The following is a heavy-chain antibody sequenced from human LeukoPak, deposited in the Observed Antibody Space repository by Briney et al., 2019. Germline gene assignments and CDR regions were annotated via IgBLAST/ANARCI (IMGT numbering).Heavy chain of an antibody. J-gene: IGHJ6*02. CDR2: ISYDGSNK. Sequence: SGGSLRLSCAASGFTFSSYAMHWVRQAPGKGLEWVAVISYDGSNKYYADSVKGRFTISRDNSKNTLYLQMNSLRAEDTAVYYCAREPSAAARMDVWGQGTTVTVSS. CDR3: AREPSAAARMDV. V-gene: IGHV3-30*04. CDR1: GFTFSSYA. D-gene: IGHD6-13*01.